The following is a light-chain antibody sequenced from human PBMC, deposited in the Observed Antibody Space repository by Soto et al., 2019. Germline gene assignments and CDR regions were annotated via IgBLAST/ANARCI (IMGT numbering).Light chain of an antibody. V-gene: IGKV1-39*01. CDR3: QQSYTPPHT. J-gene: IGKJ2*01. CDR2: TAS. CDR1: QSISHF. Sequence: IQMTQSPPSLSASVGDKVTITCRPSQSISHFLNWYQQKPGKAPKLLIYTASSLQSGVPSRFSGSGSGTHFTLTVSSLQPEDSATYFCQQSYTPPHTFGQGTKLEIK.